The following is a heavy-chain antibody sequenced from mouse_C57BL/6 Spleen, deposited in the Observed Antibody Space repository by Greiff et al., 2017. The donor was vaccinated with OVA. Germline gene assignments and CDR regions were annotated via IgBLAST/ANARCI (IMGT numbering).Heavy chain of an antibody. CDR3: ARYPVYYGSPYFDY. CDR1: GYTFTDYY. V-gene: IGHV1-26*01. Sequence: VQLQQSGPELVKPGASVKISCKASGYTFTDYYMNWVKQSHGKSLEWIGDINPNNGGTSYNQKFKGKATLTVDKSSSTAYMELRSLTSEDSAVYYCARYPVYYGSPYFDYWGQGTTLTVSS. CDR2: INPNNGGT. D-gene: IGHD1-1*01. J-gene: IGHJ2*01.